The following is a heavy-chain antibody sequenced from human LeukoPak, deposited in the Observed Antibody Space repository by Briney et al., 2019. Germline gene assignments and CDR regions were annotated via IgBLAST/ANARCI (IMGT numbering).Heavy chain of an antibody. CDR3: AKDGPSSGWSHLDY. D-gene: IGHD6-19*01. Sequence: TGGSLRLSCAASGFTFSSYAMSWVRQAPGKGLEWVSAISGSGGSTYYADSVKGRFTISGDNSKNTLYLQMNSLRAEDTAVYYCAKDGPSSGWSHLDYWGQGSLVTVSS. J-gene: IGHJ4*02. CDR1: GFTFSSYA. V-gene: IGHV3-23*01. CDR2: ISGSGGST.